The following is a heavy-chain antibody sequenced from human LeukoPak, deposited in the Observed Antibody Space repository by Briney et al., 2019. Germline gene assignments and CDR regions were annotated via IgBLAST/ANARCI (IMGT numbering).Heavy chain of an antibody. D-gene: IGHD6-13*01. CDR3: ARGGAAAGYVGFDY. Sequence: ASVKVSCQASGYTFTGHYIHWVRPAPGQGLEWMGWINPNSGGTHYAQKFQGRVTMPRETSIRTAYMELSRLRSDDTAVYYCARGGAAAGYVGFDYWGEGALVTVSS. J-gene: IGHJ4*02. V-gene: IGHV1-2*02. CDR2: INPNSGGT. CDR1: GYTFTGHY.